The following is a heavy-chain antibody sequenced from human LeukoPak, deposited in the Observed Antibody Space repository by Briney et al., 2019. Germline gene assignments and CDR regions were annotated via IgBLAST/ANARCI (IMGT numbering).Heavy chain of an antibody. CDR1: GGSISSGGYS. Sequence: SETLSLTCAVSGGSISSGGYSWSWIRQPPGKGLEWIGYIYHSGSTYYNPSLKSRVTISVDRSKNQFSLKLSSVTAADTAVYYCARGRGRITMIVVVSRPFDYWGQGTLVTVSS. J-gene: IGHJ4*02. CDR3: ARGRGRITMIVVVSRPFDY. V-gene: IGHV4-30-2*01. CDR2: IYHSGST. D-gene: IGHD3-22*01.